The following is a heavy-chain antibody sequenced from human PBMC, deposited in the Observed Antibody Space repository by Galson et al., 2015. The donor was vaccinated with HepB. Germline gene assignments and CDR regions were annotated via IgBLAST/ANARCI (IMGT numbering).Heavy chain of an antibody. CDR1: GGTFSSYA. V-gene: IGHV1-69*13. D-gene: IGHD2-2*01. Sequence: SVKVSCKASGGTFSSYAINWVRQAPGQGLEWMGGIIPIFGPANYAQRFQGRVTITADESTSTAYMELSSLGSEDAAVYYCARRPSSSCVLCAGDGFDIWGQGTMVTVSS. J-gene: IGHJ3*02. CDR2: IIPIFGPA. CDR3: ARRPSSSCVLCAGDGFDI.